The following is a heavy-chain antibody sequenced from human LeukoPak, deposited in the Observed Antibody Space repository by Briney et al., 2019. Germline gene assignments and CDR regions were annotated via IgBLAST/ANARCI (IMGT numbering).Heavy chain of an antibody. CDR3: ASSVKGYDSSGYYSHFDY. J-gene: IGHJ4*03. CDR2: IIPIFGTA. D-gene: IGHD3-22*01. Sequence: GASVKVSCKASGGTFSSYAISWVRQAPGQGLEWMGGIIPIFGTANYAQKFQGRVTITADESTSTAYMELSSLRSEDTAVYYCASSVKGYDSSGYYSHFDYWGQGTTVTVSS. V-gene: IGHV1-69*13. CDR1: GGTFSSYA.